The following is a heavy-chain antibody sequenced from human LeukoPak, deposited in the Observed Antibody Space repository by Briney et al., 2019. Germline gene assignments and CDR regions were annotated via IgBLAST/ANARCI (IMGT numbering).Heavy chain of an antibody. CDR2: ISGSGGST. J-gene: IGHJ4*02. CDR1: GFTFSSYG. Sequence: GGSLRLSCAASGFTFSSYGMHWVRQAPGKGLEWVSAISGSGGSTYYADSVKGRFTISRDNSKNTLYLQMNSLRAEDTAVYYCAKARIKDIVVVPVNYWGQGTLVTVSS. D-gene: IGHD2-2*01. CDR3: AKARIKDIVVVPVNY. V-gene: IGHV3-23*01.